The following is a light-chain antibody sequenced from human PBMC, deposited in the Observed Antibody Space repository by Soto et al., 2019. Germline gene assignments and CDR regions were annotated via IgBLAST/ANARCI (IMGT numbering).Light chain of an antibody. CDR3: AAWDDSLIGIWV. CDR1: NSNIGRNA. CDR2: SDN. V-gene: IGLV1-44*01. J-gene: IGLJ3*02. Sequence: QSVLTQSPSASGTPGQRVTISCSGSNSNIGRNAVNWYQQLPGTAPRLLISSDNRRPSGVPDRFSASKSGTSASLAISGLQSDDEADYYCAAWDDSLIGIWVFGGGTKLTVL.